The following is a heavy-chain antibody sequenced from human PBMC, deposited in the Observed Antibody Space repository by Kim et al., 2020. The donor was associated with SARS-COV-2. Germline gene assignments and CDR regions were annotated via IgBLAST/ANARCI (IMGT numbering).Heavy chain of an antibody. Sequence: GGSLRLSCAASGFTFSSYGMHWVRQAPGKGLEWVAVIWYDGSNKYYADSVKGRFTISRDNSKNTLYLQMNSLRAEDTAVYYCARDLHNWNDKGIDYWGQGTLVTVSS. CDR1: GFTFSSYG. CDR2: IWYDGSNK. J-gene: IGHJ4*02. D-gene: IGHD1-1*01. CDR3: ARDLHNWNDKGIDY. V-gene: IGHV3-33*01.